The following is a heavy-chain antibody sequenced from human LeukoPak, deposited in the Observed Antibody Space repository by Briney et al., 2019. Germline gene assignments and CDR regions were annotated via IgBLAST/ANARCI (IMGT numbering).Heavy chain of an antibody. D-gene: IGHD6-6*01. CDR2: INYSGNT. CDR3: ARDGAARPFDY. J-gene: IGHJ4*02. Sequence: SETLSLTCTVSGGSISSTAYYWAWIRQPPGKGLEWIGSINYSGNTYYKPSLKSRVTISVDTSKNQFSLKLSSVTAADTAVYYCARDGAARPFDYWGQGTLVTVSS. CDR1: GGSISSTAYY. V-gene: IGHV4-39*07.